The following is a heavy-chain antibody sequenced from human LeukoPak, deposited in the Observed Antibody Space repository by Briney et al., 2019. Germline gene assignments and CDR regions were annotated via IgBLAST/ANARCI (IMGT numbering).Heavy chain of an antibody. CDR2: ISRCSSNI. CDR3: ARDRVVGATGHDY. V-gene: IGHV3-48*02. D-gene: IGHD1-26*01. Sequence: GGSLRLSCAASIFTFSTYNMMWVPQAPGKGLEWVSYISRCSSNIYYAVSVKGRFTISRDNAKNSLYLQMNSLRDEDTAVYYCARDRVVGATGHDYWGQGTLVTVSS. J-gene: IGHJ4*02. CDR1: IFTFSTYN.